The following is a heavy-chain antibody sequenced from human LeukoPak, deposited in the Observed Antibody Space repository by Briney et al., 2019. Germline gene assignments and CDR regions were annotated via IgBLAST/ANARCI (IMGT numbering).Heavy chain of an antibody. CDR1: GFTFSNAW. Sequence: GGSLRLSCAASGFTFSNAWMSWVRQAPGKGLEWVGRIRSRTDGGTTAYAAPVKGRFTISRDDSKNTLYLQMNSLKTEDTAVYYCTTASAIFGVVINYYYYGMDVWGQGTTVTVSS. CDR3: TTASAIFGVVINYYYYGMDV. D-gene: IGHD3-3*01. V-gene: IGHV3-15*01. J-gene: IGHJ6*02. CDR2: IRSRTDGGTT.